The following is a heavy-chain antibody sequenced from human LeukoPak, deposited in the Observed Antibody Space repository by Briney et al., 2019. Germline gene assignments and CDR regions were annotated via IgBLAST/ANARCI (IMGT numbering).Heavy chain of an antibody. D-gene: IGHD2-15*01. CDR1: GGSISSYY. V-gene: IGHV4-59*01. J-gene: IGHJ4*02. Sequence: PSETLSLTCTVSGGSISSYYWSWIRQPPGKGLEWIGYIYYSGSTNYNPSLKSRVTISVDTSKNQFSLKLSSVTAADTAVYYCAREEVLYYFDYWGQGTLVTVS. CDR3: AREEVLYYFDY. CDR2: IYYSGST.